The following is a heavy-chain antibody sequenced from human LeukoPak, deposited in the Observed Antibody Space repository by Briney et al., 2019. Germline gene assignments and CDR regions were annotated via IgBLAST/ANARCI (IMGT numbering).Heavy chain of an antibody. CDR1: GGSISSGDYY. V-gene: IGHV4-30-4*01. Sequence: SQTLSLTCTVSGGSISSGDYYWSWIRQPPGKGLEWIGYIYYSGSTYYNPSLKSRVTISVDTSKNQFSLKLSSVTAADTAVSYCARGVVSGYDLGTIDYWGQGTLVTVSS. D-gene: IGHD5-12*01. J-gene: IGHJ4*02. CDR3: ARGVVSGYDLGTIDY. CDR2: IYYSGST.